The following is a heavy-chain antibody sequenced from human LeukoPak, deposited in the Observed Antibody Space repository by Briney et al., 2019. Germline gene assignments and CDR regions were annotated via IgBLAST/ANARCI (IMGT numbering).Heavy chain of an antibody. CDR3: AREDYDSSGYYYDPHYFDC. CDR1: GFTFSSYG. D-gene: IGHD3-22*01. Sequence: GGSLRLSCAASGFTFSSYGMHWVRQAPGKGLEWVAVIWYDGSNKYYADSVKGRFTISRDNSKNTLYLQMNSLRAEDTAVYYCAREDYDSSGYYYDPHYFDCWGQGTLVTVSS. CDR2: IWYDGSNK. V-gene: IGHV3-33*01. J-gene: IGHJ4*02.